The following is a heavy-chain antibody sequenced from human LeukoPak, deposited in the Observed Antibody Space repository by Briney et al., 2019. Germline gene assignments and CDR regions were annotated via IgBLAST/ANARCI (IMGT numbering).Heavy chain of an antibody. Sequence: AETLSLTCTVSGGSISTYHWTWIRRPPGKGLEWIGHIYYSGSTNYNPSLKSRVTISVDTSKNQFSLRLTSVTAADTAVYYCERGGTGDRDYWGQGTLVTVSS. CDR1: GGSISTYH. J-gene: IGHJ4*02. CDR3: ERGGTGDRDY. V-gene: IGHV4-59*01. CDR2: IYYSGST. D-gene: IGHD7-27*01.